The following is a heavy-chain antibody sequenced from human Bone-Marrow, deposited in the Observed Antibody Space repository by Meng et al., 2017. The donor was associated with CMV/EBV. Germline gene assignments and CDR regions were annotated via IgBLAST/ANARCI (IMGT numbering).Heavy chain of an antibody. CDR3: SRDINGERRPIY. CDR2: IRSSSSYI. D-gene: IGHD5-24*01. CDR1: GFTFSSYS. J-gene: IGHJ4*02. V-gene: IGHV3-21*06. Sequence: GESLKISCAASGFTFSSYSMNWVRQAPGKGLEWVSSIRSSSSYIYYADSVKGRFTISRDNAKSSLYLEMTSLRAEDTGVYYCSRDINGERRPIYWGQGTLVTVSS.